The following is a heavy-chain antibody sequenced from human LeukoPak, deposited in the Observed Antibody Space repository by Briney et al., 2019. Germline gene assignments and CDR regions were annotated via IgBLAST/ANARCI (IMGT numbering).Heavy chain of an antibody. J-gene: IGHJ6*02. Sequence: PGGSLRLSCAASGFTFGSYWMYWVRQAPGKGLMWVSRMNSDGSTIRYADSVKGRFTISRDNAKNTLYLQMNSLRVEDTAVYYCARGMYGDSVGMDVWGQGTTVTVSS. CDR1: GFTFGSYW. V-gene: IGHV3-74*01. D-gene: IGHD2-21*02. CDR2: MNSDGSTI. CDR3: ARGMYGDSVGMDV.